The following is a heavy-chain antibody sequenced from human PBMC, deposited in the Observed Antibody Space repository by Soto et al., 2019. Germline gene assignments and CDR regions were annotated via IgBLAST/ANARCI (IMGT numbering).Heavy chain of an antibody. CDR2: INAGNGNT. CDR3: ARDLVGMGVLYCSGGSCYSWPHY. Sequence: QVQLVQSGAEVKKPGASVKVSCKASGYTFTSYAMHWVRQAPGQRLEWMGWINAGNGNTKYSQKFQGRVTITRDTSASTAYMELSSLRSEDTAVYYCARDLVGMGVLYCSGGSCYSWPHYWGQGTLVTVSS. J-gene: IGHJ4*02. V-gene: IGHV1-3*01. D-gene: IGHD2-15*01. CDR1: GYTFTSYA.